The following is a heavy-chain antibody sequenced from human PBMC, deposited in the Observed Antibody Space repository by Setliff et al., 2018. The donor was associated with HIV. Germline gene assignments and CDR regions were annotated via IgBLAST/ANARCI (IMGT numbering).Heavy chain of an antibody. CDR2: ISRLGTA. CDR1: GFTFTSAW. Sequence: PGGSLRLSCAASGFTFTSAWMTWVRQPPGKGLQWIGEISRLGTANYHPSLMSRVTITVDRSKNKFSLILSSVAAADTAVYYCAREIYGGNSRPFDSWGQGTLVTVSS. J-gene: IGHJ4*02. D-gene: IGHD4-17*01. CDR3: AREIYGGNSRPFDS. V-gene: IGHV4-4*02.